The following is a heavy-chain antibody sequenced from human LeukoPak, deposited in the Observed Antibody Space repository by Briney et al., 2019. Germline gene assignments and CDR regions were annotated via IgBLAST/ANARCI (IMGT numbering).Heavy chain of an antibody. V-gene: IGHV3-23*01. CDR3: AKTPAYYYGSQPFDY. CDR2: IGAGGGST. J-gene: IGHJ4*02. CDR1: GFTFSSYA. Sequence: GGCLRLSCAASGFTFSSYAMSWVRQAPGKGLEWVSGIGAGGGSTYYADPVKGRFTISRDNSKNTLYLQMNSLRVDDTAVYYCAKTPAYYYGSQPFDYWGQGTLVTVSS. D-gene: IGHD3-10*01.